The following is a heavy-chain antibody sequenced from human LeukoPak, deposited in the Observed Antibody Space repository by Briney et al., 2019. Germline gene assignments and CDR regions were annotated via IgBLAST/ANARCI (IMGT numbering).Heavy chain of an antibody. CDR1: GFTFSSYG. J-gene: IGHJ3*02. CDR3: AKRTLSGSYPYAFDI. Sequence: GGSLRLSCAASGFTFSSYGMSWVRQAPGKGLEWVSAISGSGGSTYYADSVKGRFTISRDNSKNTLYLQMNSLRAEDTAVYYCAKRTLSGSYPYAFDIWGQGTMVTVSS. D-gene: IGHD1-26*01. CDR2: ISGSGGST. V-gene: IGHV3-23*01.